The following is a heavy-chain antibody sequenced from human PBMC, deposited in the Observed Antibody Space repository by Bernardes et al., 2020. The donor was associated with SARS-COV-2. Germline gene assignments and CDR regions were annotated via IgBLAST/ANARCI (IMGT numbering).Heavy chain of an antibody. V-gene: IGHV4-39*01. J-gene: IGHJ6*02. CDR1: GASITNSEYY. CDR3: ARHAYRYDISGGMDV. Sequence: SETLSLTCTVSGASITNSEYYWGWVRQPPGKGLEWIGSRYRDGDTYSDPSLKSRVTISADTSKNQFSLRLTSVTATDTAVYYCARHAYRYDISGGMDVWGQGITVTVSS. D-gene: IGHD3-16*02. CDR2: RYRDGDT.